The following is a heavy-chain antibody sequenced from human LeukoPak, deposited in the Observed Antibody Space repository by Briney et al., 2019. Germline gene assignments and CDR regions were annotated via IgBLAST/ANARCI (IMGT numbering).Heavy chain of an antibody. CDR1: GGSISSSSYY. D-gene: IGHD6-19*01. CDR2: IYYSGST. Sequence: SETLSPTCTVSGGSISSSSYYWGWIRQPPGKGLEWIGSIYYSGSTYYNPSLKSRVTISVDTSKNQFSLKLSSVTAADTAVYYCARLNIAVAGTFYFDYWGQGTLVTVSS. CDR3: ARLNIAVAGTFYFDY. J-gene: IGHJ4*02. V-gene: IGHV4-39*01.